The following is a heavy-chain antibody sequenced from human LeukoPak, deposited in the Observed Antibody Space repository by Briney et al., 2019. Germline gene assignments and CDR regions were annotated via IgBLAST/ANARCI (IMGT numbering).Heavy chain of an antibody. CDR3: ARSFYYRDGSGSYYGMDV. V-gene: IGHV1-2*02. CDR2: INPNSGDT. Sequence: ASVKVSCKASGYTFTGYYMHWVRQAPGQGLEWMGWINPNSGDTNYAQKFQGRVTMTRDTSISTAYMELSRLRSDDTAVYYCARSFYYRDGSGSYYGMDVWGQGTTVTVSS. D-gene: IGHD3-10*01. J-gene: IGHJ6*02. CDR1: GYTFTGYY.